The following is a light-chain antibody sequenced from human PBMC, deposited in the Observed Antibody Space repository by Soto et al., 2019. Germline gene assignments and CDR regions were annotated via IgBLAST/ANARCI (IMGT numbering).Light chain of an antibody. J-gene: IGKJ1*01. CDR1: QSVSSS. CDR2: DAS. Sequence: EIVMTQSPATLSVSPGERATLSCRASQSVSSSLAWYQQKPGQAPRLLIYDASNRATGIPARFSGSGSGTDFTLTISSLEPEDFAVYYCQQRSNLWTFGQGTKVDIK. CDR3: QQRSNLWT. V-gene: IGKV3-11*01.